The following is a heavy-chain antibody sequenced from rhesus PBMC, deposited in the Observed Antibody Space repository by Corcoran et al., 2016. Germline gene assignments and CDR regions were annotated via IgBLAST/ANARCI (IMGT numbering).Heavy chain of an antibody. V-gene: IGHV3-136*01. CDR1: GFTFSSYD. J-gene: IGHJ4*01. CDR3: TRSRGYSYSFPSYFDY. CDR2: IIYPGKPI. D-gene: IGHD5-12*01. Sequence: EVQLVESGGGLVQPGGSLRLSCAASGFTFSSYDMSWVRQAPGKGLVWVSYIIYPGKPINYGHTVNGRFTISRDNAKNSLALQMSSLRAEDTAVYYCTRSRGYSYSFPSYFDYWGQGVLVTVSS.